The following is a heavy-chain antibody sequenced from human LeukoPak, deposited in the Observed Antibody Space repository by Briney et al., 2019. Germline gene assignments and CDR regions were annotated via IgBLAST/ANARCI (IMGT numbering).Heavy chain of an antibody. CDR2: ITHSGNT. CDR1: GFAISSTYY. CDR3: ARITAPVATFDC. V-gene: IGHV4-38-2*01. Sequence: PSETLSLTCAVPGFAISSTYYGAWIRQTPGKGLEWIATITHSGNTYYISSLESRLTISLDTSKRHFSLRLTSVTAADTAVYYCARITAPVATFDCWGLGTLVAVSS. J-gene: IGHJ4*02. D-gene: IGHD1-14*01.